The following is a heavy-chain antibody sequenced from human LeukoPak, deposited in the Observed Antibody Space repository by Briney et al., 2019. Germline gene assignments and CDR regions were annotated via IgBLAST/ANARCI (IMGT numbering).Heavy chain of an antibody. V-gene: IGHV1-8*01. CDR2: MNPNSGNT. CDR3: ARRLPVGVPASDQVRLKKGNRFDP. Sequence: ASVKVSCKASGYTFTSYDINWVRQATGQGLEWMGWMNPNSGNTGYAQKFQGRVTMTRNTSISTAYMELSSLRSEDTAVYYCARRLPVGVPASDQVRLKKGNRFDPWGQRTLVTVSS. J-gene: IGHJ5*01. D-gene: IGHD2-2*01. CDR1: GYTFTSYD.